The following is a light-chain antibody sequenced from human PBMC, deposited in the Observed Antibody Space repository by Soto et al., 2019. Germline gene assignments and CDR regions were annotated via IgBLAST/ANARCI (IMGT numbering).Light chain of an antibody. V-gene: IGLV4-60*02. CDR3: ETWDSNTRV. J-gene: IGLJ1*01. Sequence: QLVLTQSSSASASLGSSVKLTCTLSSGHSSYIIAWHQQQPGKAPRYLMKREGSGSYNKGSGVPDRFSGSSSGAERYLTISNLQFDDAADYYCETWDSNTRVFGTGTKLTVL. CDR1: SGHSSYI. CDR2: REGSGSY.